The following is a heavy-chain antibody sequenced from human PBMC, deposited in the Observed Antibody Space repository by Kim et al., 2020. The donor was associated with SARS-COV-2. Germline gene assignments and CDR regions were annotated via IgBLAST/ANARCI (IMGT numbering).Heavy chain of an antibody. J-gene: IGHJ3*02. V-gene: IGHV5-51*01. CDR3: ARIGGSGAFDI. D-gene: IGHD3-3*01. CDR1: GYRFTAYW. Sequence: GESLKISCKGSGYRFTAYWIAWVRQMPGKGLEWMGIVYPGDSDTRLSPSLQGQFIMSVDTSISTAYLQWSSLKASDTAMYYCARIGGSGAFDIWGQGTMVTVSS. CDR2: VYPGDSDT.